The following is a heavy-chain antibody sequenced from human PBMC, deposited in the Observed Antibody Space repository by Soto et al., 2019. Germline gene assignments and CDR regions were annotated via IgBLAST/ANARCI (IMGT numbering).Heavy chain of an antibody. J-gene: IGHJ6*02. CDR1: GFTFSSYS. V-gene: IGHV3-21*01. Sequence: GESLRLSCAASGFTFSSYSMNWVRQAPGKGLEWVSSISNSSSYIYYADSVKGRFTISRDNAKKSLYLQMNNLRAEDTAVYYCASDAYYCDFWSCYDKGVYYYYGMDVWGQGTTVTVSS. CDR3: ASDAYYCDFWSCYDKGVYYYYGMDV. CDR2: ISNSSSYI. D-gene: IGHD3-3*01.